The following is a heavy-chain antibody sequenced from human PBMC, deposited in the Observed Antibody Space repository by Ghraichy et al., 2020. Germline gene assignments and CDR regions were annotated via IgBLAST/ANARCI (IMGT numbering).Heavy chain of an antibody. CDR2: INPSGGSR. V-gene: IGHV1-46*01. Sequence: ASVKVSCKASGYTFTSHYIHWVRQAPGQGLEWMGIINPSGGSRSYAQKFQGRVTMTRDTTTSTVYMELSSLRSEDTAVYYCVRAVGGINLDYWGPGTLVTVSS. J-gene: IGHJ4*02. CDR1: GYTFTSHY. CDR3: VRAVGGINLDY. D-gene: IGHD6-19*01.